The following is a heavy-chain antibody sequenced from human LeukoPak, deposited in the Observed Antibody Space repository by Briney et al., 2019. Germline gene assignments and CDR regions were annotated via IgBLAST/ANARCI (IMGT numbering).Heavy chain of an antibody. V-gene: IGHV4-34*01. D-gene: IGHD3-16*01. Sequence: SETLSLTCAVYGGSFSGYYWSWIRQPPGKGLEWIGEINHSGSTNYNPSLKSRVTISVDTSKNQFSLKLSSVTAADTAAYYCARAGDSNYVDYWGQGTLVTVSS. J-gene: IGHJ4*02. CDR3: ARAGDSNYVDY. CDR1: GGSFSGYY. CDR2: INHSGST.